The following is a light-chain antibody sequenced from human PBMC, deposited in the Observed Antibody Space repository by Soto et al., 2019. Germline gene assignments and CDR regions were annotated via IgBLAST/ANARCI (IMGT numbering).Light chain of an antibody. CDR2: GAS. CDR1: QSVSSSY. J-gene: IGKJ2*01. CDR3: QQYGSLYN. Sequence: EIVLTQSPGTLSLSPGERATLSCRASQSVSSSYLAWYQQKPGQAPRLLIYGASSRATGIPDRFSGSGSGTDFTLTTSRLEPEDFAVYYSQQYGSLYNFGQGTQLEIK. V-gene: IGKV3-20*01.